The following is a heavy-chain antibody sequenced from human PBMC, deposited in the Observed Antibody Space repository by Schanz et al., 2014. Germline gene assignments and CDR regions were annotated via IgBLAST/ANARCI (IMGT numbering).Heavy chain of an antibody. Sequence: QVQLVQSGAEVKKPGASVKVSCKASGYTFTRSGISWVRQAPGQGLEWMGWIGGSDGKTNFAQKFQGRVTMTTDTSTSTVYMELRSLTSDDSAVYYCARDRDQWDGNYLDYWGQGTLVTVSS. D-gene: IGHD1-26*01. CDR1: GYTFTRSG. CDR2: IGGSDGKT. CDR3: ARDRDQWDGNYLDY. V-gene: IGHV1-18*01. J-gene: IGHJ4*02.